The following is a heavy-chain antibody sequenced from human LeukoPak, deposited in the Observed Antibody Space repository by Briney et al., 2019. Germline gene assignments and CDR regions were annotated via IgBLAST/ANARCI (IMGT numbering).Heavy chain of an antibody. Sequence: KPSETLSLTCTVSGGSISSYYWSWIRQPPGKGLEWIGYIYYSGGTNYNPSLKSRITILVDTSKNQFSLKLSSVTAADTAVYYCARAETQYYDFWSGYHNWFDPWGQGTLVTVSS. V-gene: IGHV4-59*01. CDR3: ARAETQYYDFWSGYHNWFDP. J-gene: IGHJ5*02. CDR1: GGSISSYY. CDR2: IYYSGGT. D-gene: IGHD3-3*01.